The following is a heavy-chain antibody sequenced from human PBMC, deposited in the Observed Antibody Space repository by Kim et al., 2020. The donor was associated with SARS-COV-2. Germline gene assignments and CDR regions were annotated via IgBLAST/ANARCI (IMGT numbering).Heavy chain of an antibody. CDR3: AREYGSYIKYFDY. Sequence: SETLSLTCTVSGGSISSGSDYWGWIRQPPGKVLEWIGTIYYSGTTYYNPSLNSRVTISVDTSKNQFSLKLSSVTAADTAVYYCAREYGSYIKYFDYWGQGNLVTVSS. D-gene: IGHD1-26*01. CDR1: GGSISSGSDY. CDR2: IYYSGTT. V-gene: IGHV4-39*01. J-gene: IGHJ4*02.